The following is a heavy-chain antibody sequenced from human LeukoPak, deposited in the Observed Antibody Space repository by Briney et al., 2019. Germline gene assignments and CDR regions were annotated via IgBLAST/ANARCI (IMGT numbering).Heavy chain of an antibody. Sequence: GGSLRLSCVASGFTLSPYGMNWVRQAPRKGLEWVSYISSSSTNIDYADSVKGRFTISRDNAKNSLYLQMNSLRAEDTAVYYCASPPPRYCSGGSCYFYWGQGTLVTVSS. J-gene: IGHJ4*02. CDR2: ISSSSTNI. V-gene: IGHV3-48*04. CDR1: GFTLSPYG. CDR3: ASPPPRYCSGGSCYFY. D-gene: IGHD2-15*01.